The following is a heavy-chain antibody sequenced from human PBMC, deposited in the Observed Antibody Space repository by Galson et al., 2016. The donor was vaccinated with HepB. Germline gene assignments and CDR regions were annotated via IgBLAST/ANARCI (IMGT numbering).Heavy chain of an antibody. Sequence: SLRLSCAASGFSFSDYAMPWVRQAPGKGLEWVSTISGSGANTYYADSAKGRFAISRDNSENTVYLQMNSLRAEDTAVFYCARERRRFYDFWRGYFIHDYWGQGTLVTVSS. D-gene: IGHD3-3*01. CDR3: ARERRRFYDFWRGYFIHDY. J-gene: IGHJ4*02. V-gene: IGHV3-23*01. CDR1: GFSFSDYA. CDR2: ISGSGANT.